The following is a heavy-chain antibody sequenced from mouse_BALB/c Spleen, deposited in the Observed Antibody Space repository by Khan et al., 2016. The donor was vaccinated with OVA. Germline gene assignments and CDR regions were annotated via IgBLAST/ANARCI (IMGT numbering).Heavy chain of an antibody. D-gene: IGHD1-2*01. J-gene: IGHJ2*01. CDR2: IYPGTDNS. Sequence: VQLQQSGAELVRPGASVKLSCKASGYIFTSYWIHWVKQRSGQGLEWIARIYPGTDNSYYNEKFKDKATLTADKSSSTAYMQLSSLTSEDSDVYCCARRAALYHFDYWGQGTTLTVSS. CDR3: ARRAALYHFDY. CDR1: GYIFTSYW. V-gene: IGHV1-76*01.